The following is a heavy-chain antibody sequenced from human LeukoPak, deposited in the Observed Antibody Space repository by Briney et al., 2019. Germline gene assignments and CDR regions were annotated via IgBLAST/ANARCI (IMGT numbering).Heavy chain of an antibody. J-gene: IGHJ4*02. CDR1: GYTFTSYY. Sequence: ASVKVSCKASGYTFTSYYMHWVRQAPGQGLEWMGIINPSGGSTSYAQKFQGRATMTRDTSTSTVYMELSSLRSEDTAVYYCAREYYDFWSGSKVFDYWGQGTLVTVSS. CDR3: AREYYDFWSGSKVFDY. D-gene: IGHD3-3*01. V-gene: IGHV1-46*01. CDR2: INPSGGST.